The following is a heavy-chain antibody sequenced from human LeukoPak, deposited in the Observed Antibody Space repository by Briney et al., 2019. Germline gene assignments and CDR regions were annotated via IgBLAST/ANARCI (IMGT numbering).Heavy chain of an antibody. V-gene: IGHV4-38-2*01. D-gene: IGHD6-19*01. CDR1: GYSISSGYY. J-gene: IGHJ4*02. CDR3: ARHMGPLLGIAVAGMRFDY. CDR2: IYHSGST. Sequence: TSETLSLTXAVSGYSISSGYYWGWIRQPPGKGLEWIGSIYHSGSTYYNPSLKSRVTISVDTSKNQFSLKLSSVTAADTAVYYCARHMGPLLGIAVAGMRFDYWGQGTLVTVSS.